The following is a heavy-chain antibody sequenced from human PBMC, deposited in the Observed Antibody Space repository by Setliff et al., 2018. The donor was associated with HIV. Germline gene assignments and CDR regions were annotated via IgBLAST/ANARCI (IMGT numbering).Heavy chain of an antibody. CDR3: ARGKRRITMVRGVIILDY. J-gene: IGHJ4*02. CDR1: GYTFTSYD. D-gene: IGHD3-10*01. Sequence: ASVKVSCKASGYTFTSYDINWVRQATGQGLEWMGWMNPNSGNTAYAQKFQGRVTMTRDTSTSTVYMELSSLRSEDTAVYYCARGKRRITMVRGVIILDYWGQGTLVTVSS. CDR2: MNPNSGNT. V-gene: IGHV1-8*01.